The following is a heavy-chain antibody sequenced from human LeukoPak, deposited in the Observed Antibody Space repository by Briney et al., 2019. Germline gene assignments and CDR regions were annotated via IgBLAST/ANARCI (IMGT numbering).Heavy chain of an antibody. CDR2: ISSSSSTI. V-gene: IGHV3-48*01. CDR3: ARDQVAGTSNWFDP. J-gene: IGHJ5*02. D-gene: IGHD6-19*01. CDR1: GFTFSSYS. Sequence: GGSLRLSCAAPGFTFSSYSMNWVRQAPGKGLEWVSYISSSSSTIYYADSVKGRFTISRDNAKNSLYLQMNSLRAEDTAVYYCARDQVAGTSNWFDPWGQGTLVTVSS.